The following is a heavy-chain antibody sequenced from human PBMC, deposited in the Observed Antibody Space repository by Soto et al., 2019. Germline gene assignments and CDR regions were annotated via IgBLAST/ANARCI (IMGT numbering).Heavy chain of an antibody. Sequence: PGGSLRLSCAASGFTFSSYAMSWVRQAPGKGLEWVSASSGSGGSTYYADSVKGRFTTSRDKSKNTLYLQMNSLRAEDTAVYYCAREWGLGIAVARSKFDYWGQGTLVTVSS. CDR2: SSGSGGST. J-gene: IGHJ4*02. CDR1: GFTFSSYA. CDR3: AREWGLGIAVARSKFDY. D-gene: IGHD6-19*01. V-gene: IGHV3-23*01.